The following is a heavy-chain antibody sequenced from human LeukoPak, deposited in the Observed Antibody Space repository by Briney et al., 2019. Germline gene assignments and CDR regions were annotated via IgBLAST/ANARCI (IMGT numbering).Heavy chain of an antibody. Sequence: GGSLRLSCAASGFTFSSYWMSWVRQAPGKGLEWLANIKQDGSEKYYVDSVKGRFTISRDNAKNSLYLQMNSLRAEDTAVYYCARVLGTLTPDYPVGYWGQGTLVTVSS. CDR1: GFTFSSYW. CDR2: IKQDGSEK. CDR3: ARVLGTLTPDYPVGY. J-gene: IGHJ4*02. V-gene: IGHV3-7*03. D-gene: IGHD4-11*01.